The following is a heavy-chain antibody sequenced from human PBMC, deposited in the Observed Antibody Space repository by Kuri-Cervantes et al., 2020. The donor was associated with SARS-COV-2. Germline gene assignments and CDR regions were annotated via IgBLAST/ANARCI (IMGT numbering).Heavy chain of an antibody. CDR1: GGSISSSTYF. D-gene: IGHD5-18*01. J-gene: IGHJ6*03. CDR3: ARIHGDYYYYMDV. V-gene: IGHV4-39*01. Sequence: SETLSLTCTVSGGSISSSTYFWGWIRQPPGKGLEWIGTISYRANTYYNPSLRSRITMDVDTSKNQFSLNLNSVAAADTAVYYCARIHGDYYYYMDVWGKGNTVNV. CDR2: ISYRANT.